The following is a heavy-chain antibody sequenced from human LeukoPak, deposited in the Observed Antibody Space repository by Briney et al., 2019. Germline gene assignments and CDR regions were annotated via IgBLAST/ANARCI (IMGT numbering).Heavy chain of an antibody. CDR2: ISYDGSNK. Sequence: GRSLRLSCAASGFTFSSYGMHWVRQVPGKGLEWVAVISYDGSNKYYADSVKGRFTISRDNSKNTLYLQMNSLRAEDTAVYYCAKDRSAVGAPHFDCWGPGTLVTVSS. D-gene: IGHD1-26*01. V-gene: IGHV3-30*18. CDR3: AKDRSAVGAPHFDC. CDR1: GFTFSSYG. J-gene: IGHJ4*02.